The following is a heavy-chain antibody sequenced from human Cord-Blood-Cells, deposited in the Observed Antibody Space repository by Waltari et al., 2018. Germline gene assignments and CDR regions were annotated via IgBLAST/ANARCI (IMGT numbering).Heavy chain of an antibody. CDR3: ARDRGITYYDFWSGYYQFDY. D-gene: IGHD3-3*01. Sequence: QVQLQESGPGLVKPSETLSLTCAVSGYSISSGYYWGWIRQPPGKGLEWIGSIYHSGSTYYNPSLKGRVTISVDTSKNQFSLKLSSVTAADTAVYYCARDRGITYYDFWSGYYQFDYWGQEPWSPSPQ. J-gene: IGHJ4*01. CDR2: IYHSGST. CDR1: GYSISSGYY. V-gene: IGHV4-38-2*02.